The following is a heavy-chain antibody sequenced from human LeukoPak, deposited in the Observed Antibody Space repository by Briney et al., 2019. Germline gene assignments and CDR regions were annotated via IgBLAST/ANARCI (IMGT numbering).Heavy chain of an antibody. CDR1: GFTFSSYA. V-gene: IGHV3-23*01. CDR2: ISGGGGST. Sequence: GGSLRLSCAASGFTFSSYAMSWVRQAPGKGLEWVSGISGGGGSTYYAGSVKGRFTISRDNSKNTLYLQMNSLRAEDTAVYYCATYDFWSGYYYDMDVWGQGTTVTVSS. J-gene: IGHJ6*02. CDR3: ATYDFWSGYYYDMDV. D-gene: IGHD3-3*01.